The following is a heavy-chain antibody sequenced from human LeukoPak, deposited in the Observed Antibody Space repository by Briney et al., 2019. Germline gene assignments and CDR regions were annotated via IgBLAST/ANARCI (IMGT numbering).Heavy chain of an antibody. V-gene: IGHV3-33*08. CDR1: GFTFSSYA. Sequence: PGGSLRLSCAASGFTFSSYAMHWVRQAPGKGLEWVAVIWYDGSNKYYADSVKGRFTISRDNSKNTLYLQMNSLRAEDTAVYYCARDRDGYKFDYWGQGTLVTVSS. CDR2: IWYDGSNK. J-gene: IGHJ4*02. D-gene: IGHD5-24*01. CDR3: ARDRDGYKFDY.